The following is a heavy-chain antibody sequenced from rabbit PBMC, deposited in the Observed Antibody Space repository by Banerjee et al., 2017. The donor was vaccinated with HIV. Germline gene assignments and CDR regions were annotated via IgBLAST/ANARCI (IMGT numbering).Heavy chain of an antibody. Sequence: QEQLEESGGGLVKPEGSLTLTCKASGFSFSNKYVMCWVRQAPGKGLEWIACIYGGGSGSAYYANWAKGRFTISKTSSTTVTLQMTSLTAADTATYFCARDLAGVIGWNFNLWGPGTLVTVS. V-gene: IGHV1S45*01. D-gene: IGHD4-1*01. CDR1: GFSFSNKYV. CDR2: IYGGGSGSA. CDR3: ARDLAGVIGWNFNL. J-gene: IGHJ4*01.